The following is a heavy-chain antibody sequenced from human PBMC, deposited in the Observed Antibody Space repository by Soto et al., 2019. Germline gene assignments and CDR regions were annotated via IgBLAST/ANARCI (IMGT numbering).Heavy chain of an antibody. CDR2: ISATDVAT. J-gene: IGHJ5*02. D-gene: IGHD1-26*01. Sequence: GGSRRLSCAASGFSFSSYAMGWVRQAPGKGLEWVSIISATDVATYYADSVKGHFIIARDDSRRTLFLQMNSLRAEDTAVYHCVKDVYSGSSGQFDLWGQGTLVTVSS. V-gene: IGHV3-23*01. CDR3: VKDVYSGSSGQFDL. CDR1: GFSFSSYA.